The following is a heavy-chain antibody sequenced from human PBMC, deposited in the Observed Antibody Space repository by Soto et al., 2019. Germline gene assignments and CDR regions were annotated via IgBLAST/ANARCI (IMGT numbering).Heavy chain of an antibody. J-gene: IGHJ5*02. CDR3: ARGVLA. V-gene: IGHV4-30-4*01. CDR2: IYHSGNT. Sequence: QVHLQESGPGLVRPSQTLSLTCSVSGGSISSADHYWTWIRQPPGKGLEWMGYIYHSGNTHYNPSLKSRITISVDRSNNQISLELSSVTAADTAVYYCARGVLAWGPGTLVTVSS. CDR1: GGSISSADHY. D-gene: IGHD2-8*01.